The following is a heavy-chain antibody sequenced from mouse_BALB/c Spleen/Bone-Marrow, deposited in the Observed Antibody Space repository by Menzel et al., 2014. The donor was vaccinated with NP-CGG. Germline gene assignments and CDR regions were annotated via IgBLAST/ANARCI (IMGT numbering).Heavy chain of an antibody. V-gene: IGHV1S34*01. CDR1: GYSFTGYY. Sequence: LVKTGASVKISCKASGYSFTGYYMHWVKQSHGKSLEWIGYISCYNGATSYNQKFKGKATFTVDTSSSTAYMQFNSLTSEDSAVYYCARHYGRSYGAMDYWGQGTSVTVSS. CDR2: ISCYNGAT. J-gene: IGHJ4*01. CDR3: ARHYGRSYGAMDY. D-gene: IGHD1-1*01.